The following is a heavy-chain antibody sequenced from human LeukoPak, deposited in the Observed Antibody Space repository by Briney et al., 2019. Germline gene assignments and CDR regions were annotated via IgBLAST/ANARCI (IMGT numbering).Heavy chain of an antibody. Sequence: GGSLRLSCAASGFTFSSYEMNWVRLAPGKGLEWVSYISSSGSTIYSADSVKGRFTISRDNSKNTLYLHINSLRAEDTAVYYCAKLAIAVAGWDFDYWGQGTLVTVSS. V-gene: IGHV3-48*03. J-gene: IGHJ4*02. CDR2: ISSSGSTI. D-gene: IGHD6-19*01. CDR3: AKLAIAVAGWDFDY. CDR1: GFTFSSYE.